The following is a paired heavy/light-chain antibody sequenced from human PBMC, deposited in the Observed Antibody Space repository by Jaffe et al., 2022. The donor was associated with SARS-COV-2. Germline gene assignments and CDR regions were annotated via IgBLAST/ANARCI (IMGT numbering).Light chain of an antibody. Sequence: IVLTQSPATLSLSPGERATLSCRASQSIHTDLAWYQHRPGRAPRLLIFDASNRAAGIPARFSGGGSGADFTLTITSLEPEDFGVYYCQQYSDWPSLTFGGGTKVEI. CDR2: DAS. CDR1: QSIHTD. J-gene: IGKJ4*01. CDR3: QQYSDWPSLT. V-gene: IGKV3-11*01.
Heavy chain of an antibody. Sequence: QPQLQESGPGLVKPSETLSLTCTVSGGSITIRSFYWGWVRQSPGKGLEWIGARHYSGSTYYNPSLRSRVTISADTSKNHFSLTLTSLTAADTAVYFCARLPYYHYYVDVWGRGTTVTVSS. CDR3: ARLPYYHYYVDV. V-gene: IGHV4-39*02. J-gene: IGHJ6*03. CDR1: GGSITIRSFY. CDR2: RHYSGST.